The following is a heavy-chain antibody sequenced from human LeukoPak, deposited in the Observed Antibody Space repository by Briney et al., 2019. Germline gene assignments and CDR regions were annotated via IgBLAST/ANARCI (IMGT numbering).Heavy chain of an antibody. CDR2: INPNSGGT. CDR3: AREEDSYDSSGYYGS. D-gene: IGHD3-22*01. J-gene: IGHJ4*02. V-gene: IGHV1-2*02. Sequence: GALVKVSCKASGYTFTGYYMHWVRQAPGQGLEWMGWINPNSGGTNYAQKFQGRVTMTRDTSISTAYMELSRLRSDDTAVYYCAREEDSYDSSGYYGSWGQGTLVTVSS. CDR1: GYTFTGYY.